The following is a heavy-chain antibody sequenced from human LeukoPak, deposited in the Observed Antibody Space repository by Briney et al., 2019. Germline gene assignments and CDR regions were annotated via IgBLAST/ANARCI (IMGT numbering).Heavy chain of an antibody. Sequence: PGGSLRLSCAASGFTFSSYSMNWARQAPGKGLEWVSSISSSSSYIYYADSVKGRFTISRDNAKNSLYLQMNSLRAEDTAVYYCARDSPPRRRHFDYWGQGTLVTVSS. CDR1: GFTFSSYS. V-gene: IGHV3-21*01. J-gene: IGHJ4*02. CDR2: ISSSSSYI. CDR3: ARDSPPRRRHFDY.